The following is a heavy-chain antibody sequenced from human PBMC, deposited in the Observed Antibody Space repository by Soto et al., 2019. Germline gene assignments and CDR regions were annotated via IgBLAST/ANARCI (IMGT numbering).Heavy chain of an antibody. J-gene: IGHJ4*02. D-gene: IGHD6-13*01. CDR1: GFTFGDAW. CDR3: TRPVGWAPAGRGD. Sequence: VQLVESGGGSVEPGGSLRLSCITAGFTFGDAWMNWIRQTPGMGLEWVGRIKSKSDGETTDYAAAVKGTFTISRDDGERTVDLDMASLARDGTAVYYCTRPVGWAPAGRGDWGQGAMVTVSS. V-gene: IGHV3-15*07. CDR2: IKSKSDGETT.